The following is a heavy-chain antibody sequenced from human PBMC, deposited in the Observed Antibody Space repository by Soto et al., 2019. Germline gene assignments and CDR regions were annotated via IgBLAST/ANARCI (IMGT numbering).Heavy chain of an antibody. CDR1: GGSISSSNW. Sequence: QVQLQESGPGLVKPSGTLSLTCAVSGGSISSSNWWSWVRQPPGKGLEWIGEIYHSGSTNYNPSLKSRMTTSVDTSNYQFSLTARSVTAADTSVSYCARVSGSYYYGMDVWGQGTTVTVSS. CDR2: IYHSGST. J-gene: IGHJ6*02. V-gene: IGHV4-4*02. CDR3: ARVSGSYYYGMDV. D-gene: IGHD3-10*01.